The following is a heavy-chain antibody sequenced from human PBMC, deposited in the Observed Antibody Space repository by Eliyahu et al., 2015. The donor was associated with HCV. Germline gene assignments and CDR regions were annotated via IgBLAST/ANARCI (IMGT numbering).Heavy chain of an antibody. CDR3: TRWDNSGSGNFDY. CDR2: ILTKPNNYAT. Sequence: EVQLVESGGGLVQPGGXLKLSCAASXFTFSGFNVHWVRQASGKGLXWVGRILTKPNNYATAYPASVKGRFTISRDDSKNTAYLQMSSLQTEDTAVYYCTRWDNSGSGNFDYWGQGTLVTVSS. CDR1: XFTFSGFN. D-gene: IGHD3-10*01. V-gene: IGHV3-73*02. J-gene: IGHJ4*02.